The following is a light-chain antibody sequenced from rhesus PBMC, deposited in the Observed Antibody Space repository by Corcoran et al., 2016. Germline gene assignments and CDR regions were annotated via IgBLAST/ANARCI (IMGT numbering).Light chain of an antibody. CDR3: QQYSSSPWT. V-gene: IGKV1-22*01. CDR1: QSISSW. CDR2: KAS. Sequence: DIQMTQSPSSLSASVGDTVTITCRASQSISSWLAWYQQKPGKAPKLLVYKASSLQSGVPSRFIGSGSGKDFTLTISSLQSEDFATYYCQQYSSSPWTFGQGTKVEIK. J-gene: IGKJ1*01.